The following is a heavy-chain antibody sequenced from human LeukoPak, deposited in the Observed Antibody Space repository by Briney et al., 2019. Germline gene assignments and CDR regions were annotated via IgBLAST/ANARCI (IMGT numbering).Heavy chain of an antibody. V-gene: IGHV1-46*01. Sequence: ASVKVSCKASGYTFTSYYMHWVRQAPGQGLEWMGIINPSGGSTSYAQKFQGRVTMTRDTSTSTVYMELSSLRSEDTAVYYCARVSYYYDSSGYYNGGYYYYYGMDVWGQGTTVTVSS. J-gene: IGHJ6*02. CDR1: GYTFTSYY. D-gene: IGHD3-22*01. CDR2: INPSGGST. CDR3: ARVSYYYDSSGYYNGGYYYYYGMDV.